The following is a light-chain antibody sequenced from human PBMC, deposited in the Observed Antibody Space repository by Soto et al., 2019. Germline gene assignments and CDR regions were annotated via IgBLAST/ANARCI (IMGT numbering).Light chain of an antibody. Sequence: DIQMTQSPSSLSASVGDRVTITCRASQTISRWLAWYQQKPGGAPKLPIYDASTLESGVPSRFSGSGSETEFTRTISRLQPDDFATYFCHSRAFGQGTRLEI. CDR1: QTISRW. J-gene: IGKJ5*01. V-gene: IGKV1-5*01. CDR3: HSRA. CDR2: DAS.